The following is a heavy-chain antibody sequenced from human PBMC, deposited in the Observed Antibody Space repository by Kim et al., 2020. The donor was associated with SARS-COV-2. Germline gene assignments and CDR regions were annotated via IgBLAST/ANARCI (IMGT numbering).Heavy chain of an antibody. V-gene: IGHV4-59*01. J-gene: IGHJ3*02. D-gene: IGHD2-15*01. CDR3: ARDKDIAKYSFAFDI. Sequence: PTLKSRVTISVEQSKNQFSLKLSSVTAADTAVYYCARDKDIAKYSFAFDIWGQGTMVTVSS.